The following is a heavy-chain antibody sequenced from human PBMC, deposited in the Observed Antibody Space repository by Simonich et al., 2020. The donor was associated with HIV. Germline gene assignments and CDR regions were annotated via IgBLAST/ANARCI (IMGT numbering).Heavy chain of an antibody. Sequence: QVQLVQSGAEVKKPGASVKVSCKASGYTYINFGINWVRQAPGQGLEWMGRITVYNGNTDAAQECRGRLTLTTDTSTTTAYMELRSLRSDDTAVYYCARDLPIGSYFDYWGQGTLVTVSS. CDR3: ARDLPIGSYFDY. V-gene: IGHV1-18*01. CDR1: GYTYINFG. D-gene: IGHD1-26*01. J-gene: IGHJ4*02. CDR2: ITVYNGNT.